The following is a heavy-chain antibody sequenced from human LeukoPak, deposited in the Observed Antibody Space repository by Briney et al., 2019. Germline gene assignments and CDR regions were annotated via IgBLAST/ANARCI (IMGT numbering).Heavy chain of an antibody. J-gene: IGHJ4*02. V-gene: IGHV4-34*01. CDR1: GGSFSGYY. Sequence: PSETLSLTCAVYGGSFSGYYWSWIRQPPGKGLEWIGSIYHSGSTYYNPSLKSRVTISVDTSKNQFSLKLSSVTAADTAVYYCARSPLDSSGWYMGYWGQGTLVTVSS. CDR3: ARSPLDSSGWYMGY. CDR2: IYHSGST. D-gene: IGHD6-19*01.